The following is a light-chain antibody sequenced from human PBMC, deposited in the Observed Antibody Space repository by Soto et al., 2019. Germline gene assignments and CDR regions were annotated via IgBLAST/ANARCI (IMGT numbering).Light chain of an antibody. V-gene: IGKV1-17*01. CDR2: GAS. Sequence: QMTQSPSSLSASVGDSVTITCRASQGIRKDLGWYQQTPGKAPQRLIYGASFLHTGGPSRFSGSGSGTECTLTVSSLEPEEFATYFCLQQNHFPWTFGQGTKV. CDR3: LQQNHFPWT. CDR1: QGIRKD. J-gene: IGKJ1*01.